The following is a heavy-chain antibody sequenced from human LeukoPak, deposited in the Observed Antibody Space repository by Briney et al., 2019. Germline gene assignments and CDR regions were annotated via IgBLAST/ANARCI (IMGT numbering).Heavy chain of an antibody. CDR3: ARDNHPNYYDSSGYPGEAFDI. Sequence: PGGSLRLSCAASGFTFSSYSMNWVRQAPGKGLEWVSYISSSSSTIYYADSVKGRFTISRDNAKNSLYLQMNSLRAEDTAVYYCARDNHPNYYDSSGYPGEAFDIWGQGTMVTVSS. D-gene: IGHD3-22*01. J-gene: IGHJ3*02. CDR2: ISSSSSTI. V-gene: IGHV3-48*01. CDR1: GFTFSSYS.